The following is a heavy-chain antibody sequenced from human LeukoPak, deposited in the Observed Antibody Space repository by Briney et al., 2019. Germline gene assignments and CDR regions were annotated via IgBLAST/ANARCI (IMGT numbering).Heavy chain of an antibody. CDR3: AKDQAYYGSGSYYMDV. Sequence: GGSLRLSCAASGFTFSSYAMHWVRQAPGKGLEWVAVISYDGSKKYYADSVKGRFTISRDNSKNTLYLQMNSLRAEDTAVYYCAKDQAYYGSGSYYMDVWGKWTTVTISS. D-gene: IGHD3-10*01. CDR1: GFTFSSYA. J-gene: IGHJ6*03. CDR2: ISYDGSKK. V-gene: IGHV3-30*04.